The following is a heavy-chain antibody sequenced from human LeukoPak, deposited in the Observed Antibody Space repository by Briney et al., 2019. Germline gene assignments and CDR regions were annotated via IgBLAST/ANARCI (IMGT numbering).Heavy chain of an antibody. J-gene: IGHJ3*02. V-gene: IGHV1-18*01. D-gene: IGHD2-15*01. CDR1: GYTFTSYG. CDR2: ISAYNGNT. CDR3: ARAEGYCSGGSCYSGAAFDI. Sequence: GASVKVSCKASGYTFTSYGICWVRQAPGQGLEWMGWISAYNGNTNYAQKLQGRVTMTTDTSTSTAYMELRSLRSDDTAVYYCARAEGYCSGGSCYSGAAFDIWGQGTMVTVSS.